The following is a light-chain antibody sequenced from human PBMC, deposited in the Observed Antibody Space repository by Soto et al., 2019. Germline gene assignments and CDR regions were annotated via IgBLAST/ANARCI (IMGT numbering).Light chain of an antibody. Sequence: DIQLTQSPSFLSGSVGDRVTITFLASQGISSYLAWYQQKPGKAPKLLIYAASTLQSGVPSRFSGSGSGTEFTLTISSLQPEDFATYYCQQLNSYPLTFGQGTRLENK. J-gene: IGKJ5*01. CDR3: QQLNSYPLT. CDR1: QGISSY. V-gene: IGKV1-9*01. CDR2: AAS.